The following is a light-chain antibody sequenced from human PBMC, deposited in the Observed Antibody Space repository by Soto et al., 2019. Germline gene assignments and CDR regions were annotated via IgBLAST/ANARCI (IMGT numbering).Light chain of an antibody. CDR1: QSIDNW. CDR2: DAS. J-gene: IGKJ1*01. CDR3: QQFDTFFWT. V-gene: IGKV1-5*01. Sequence: DIQMTQSPSTLSASVGDRVTITCRASQSIDNWLAWYQQKPGKAPKLLIYDASSLESGVPSRFSGSGSGTEFTLTITCMQPEDFANYYCQQFDTFFWTFGPGTSVEIK.